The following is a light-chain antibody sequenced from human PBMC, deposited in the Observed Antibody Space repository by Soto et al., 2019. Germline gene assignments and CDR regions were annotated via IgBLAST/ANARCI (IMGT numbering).Light chain of an antibody. Sequence: QSVLTQPPSVSGAPGQRVTISCTGSSSNIGAGYDVNWYQQLPGTAPKLLIYGNSNRPSGVPDRFSGSKSGTSASLAITGLQAEDEADYYCQSYDSSLSCWVFGGGTKVTVL. CDR1: SSNIGAGYD. CDR3: QSYDSSLSCWV. CDR2: GNS. J-gene: IGLJ2*01. V-gene: IGLV1-40*01.